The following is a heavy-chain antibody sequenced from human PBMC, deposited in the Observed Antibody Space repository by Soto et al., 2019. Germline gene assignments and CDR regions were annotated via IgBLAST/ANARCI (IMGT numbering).Heavy chain of an antibody. D-gene: IGHD1-26*01. CDR1: GGTFGSFV. CDR2: IMPFYGSA. CDR3: AKDRRADWESYYYYAMDV. J-gene: IGHJ6*02. Sequence: QVQLVQSGAEVKKSGSSVTVSCKASGGTFGSFVISWVRQAPGQGLEWMGGIMPFYGSANYAQKFQGRVTITADDSTRTAFMELSSLRSEDMAIYYCAKDRRADWESYYYYAMDVWGQGTPVTVSS. V-gene: IGHV1-69*01.